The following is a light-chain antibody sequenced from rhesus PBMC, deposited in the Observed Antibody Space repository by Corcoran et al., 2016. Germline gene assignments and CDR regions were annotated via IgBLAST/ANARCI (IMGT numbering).Light chain of an antibody. Sequence: DIQMTQSPSSLSTSVGDTVTNTCRARQSISSRLDWYQQKPGKAPKLLIYKAYSLQSGVPSRFSGSGSGKDFTLTFSSMQPEAFATSYCLQYSISPYSFGQGTKVEIK. CDR3: LQYSISPYS. J-gene: IGKJ2*01. CDR2: KAY. CDR1: QSISSR. V-gene: IGKV1-22*01.